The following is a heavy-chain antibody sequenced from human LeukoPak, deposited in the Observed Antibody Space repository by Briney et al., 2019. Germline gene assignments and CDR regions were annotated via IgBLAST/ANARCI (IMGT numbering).Heavy chain of an antibody. CDR3: ARQARGQQLPRLDY. CDR1: GGSISSGGYY. D-gene: IGHD6-13*01. J-gene: IGHJ4*02. CDR2: IYYSGST. Sequence: SETLSLTCTVSGGSISSGGYYWSWIRQPPGKGLEWIGNIYYSGSTYYNPSLQSRVTISVDTSKNQFSLKLSSVTAADTAVYYCARQARGQQLPRLDYWGQGTLVTVSS. V-gene: IGHV4-39*01.